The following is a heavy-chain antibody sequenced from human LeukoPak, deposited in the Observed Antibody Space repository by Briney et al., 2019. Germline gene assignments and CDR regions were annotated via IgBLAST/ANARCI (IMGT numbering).Heavy chain of an antibody. J-gene: IGHJ4*02. CDR3: ARAGPYCSSTSCYKVSDY. CDR2: IYYSGST. Sequence: SETLSLTCTVSGGSVSSGSYYWSWIRQPPGKGLEWIEYIYYSGSTNYNPSLKSRVTISVDTSKNQFSLKLSSVTAADTAVYYCARAGPYCSSTSCYKVSDYWGQGTLVTVSS. CDR1: GGSVSSGSYY. D-gene: IGHD2-2*02. V-gene: IGHV4-61*01.